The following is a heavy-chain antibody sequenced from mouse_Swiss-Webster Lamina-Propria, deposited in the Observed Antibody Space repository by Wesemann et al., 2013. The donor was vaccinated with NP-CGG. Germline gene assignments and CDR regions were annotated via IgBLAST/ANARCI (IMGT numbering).Heavy chain of an antibody. CDR2: ISSGSSTI. V-gene: IGHV5-17*02. Sequence: GGLVQPGGSRKLSCAASGFTFSSFGMHWVRQAPEKGLEWVAYISSGSSTIYYADTVKGRFTISRDNPKNTLFLQMTSLRSEDTAMYYCASDGYYPAWFAYWGQGTLVTVSA. J-gene: IGHJ3*01. CDR3: ASDGYYPAWFAY. CDR1: GFTFSSFG. D-gene: IGHD2-3*01.